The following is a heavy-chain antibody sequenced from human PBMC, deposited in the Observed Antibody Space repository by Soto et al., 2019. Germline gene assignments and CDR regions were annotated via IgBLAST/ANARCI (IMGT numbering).Heavy chain of an antibody. CDR3: AKDLYGILEWSLMGCFDY. Sequence: GGSLRLSCAASGFTFSSYAMSWVRQAPGKGLEWVSAISGSGGSTYYADSVEGRFTISRDNPNNTIYLQMNSLRAEDTAIYYCAKDLYGILEWSLMGCFDYWGQGTLVTVSS. CDR2: ISGSGGST. CDR1: GFTFSSYA. V-gene: IGHV3-23*01. J-gene: IGHJ4*02. D-gene: IGHD3-3*01.